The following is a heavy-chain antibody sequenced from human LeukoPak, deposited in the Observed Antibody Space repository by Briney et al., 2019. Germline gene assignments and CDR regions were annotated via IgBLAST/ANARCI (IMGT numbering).Heavy chain of an antibody. V-gene: IGHV4-39*01. CDR2: IYYSGST. D-gene: IGHD1/OR15-1a*01. CDR1: GGSISSSSYF. J-gene: IGHJ4*02. CDR3: ATGNNAWYALGGF. Sequence: PSETLSLTCTVSGGSISSSSYFWGWIRQPPGKGLEWIGSIYYSGSTYYNPSLKSRVAISVDTSKSQFSLKLSSVTAADTAVYYCATGNNAWYALGGFWGQGNLVTVSS.